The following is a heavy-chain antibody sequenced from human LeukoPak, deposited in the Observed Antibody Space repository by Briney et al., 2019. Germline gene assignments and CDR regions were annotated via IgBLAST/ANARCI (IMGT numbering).Heavy chain of an antibody. CDR2: IYPGDSDT. CDR3: ARQGCSSTSCYGY. J-gene: IGHJ4*02. CDR1: GYSFTSYW. Sequence: SGESLKISCKGSGYSFTSYWIGWVRQMPGKGLEWMGIIYPGDSDTRYSPSFQGQVTISADKSISTAYLQWSSLKASDTAMYYCARQGCSSTSCYGYWGQGTLVTVSS. V-gene: IGHV5-51*01. D-gene: IGHD2-2*01.